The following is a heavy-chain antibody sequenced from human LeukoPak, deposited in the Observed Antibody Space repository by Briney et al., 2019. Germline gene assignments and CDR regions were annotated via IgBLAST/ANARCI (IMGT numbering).Heavy chain of an antibody. Sequence: GRSLRLSCSASGFTFSSYAMHWVRQAPGKGLEYVSAISSNGGSTYYADSVKGRFTISRDNSKNTLYLQMSSLRAEDTAVYYCVKDLGELAAAGRDPWGQGTLVTVSS. J-gene: IGHJ5*02. CDR3: VKDLGELAAAGRDP. CDR1: GFTFSSYA. V-gene: IGHV3-64D*06. CDR2: ISSNGGST. D-gene: IGHD6-13*01.